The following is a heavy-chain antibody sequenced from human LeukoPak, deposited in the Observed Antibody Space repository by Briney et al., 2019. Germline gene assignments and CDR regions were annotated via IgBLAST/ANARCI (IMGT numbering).Heavy chain of an antibody. CDR1: GFTFSSYE. Sequence: GGSLRLSCAASGFTFSSYEMNWVRQAPGKGLEWVSYISSSGSTIYYADSVKGRLTISRDNAKNSLYLQMNSLRAEDTAVYYCARDNLGAFDIWGQGTMVTVSS. V-gene: IGHV3-48*03. D-gene: IGHD1-14*01. CDR3: ARDNLGAFDI. CDR2: ISSSGSTI. J-gene: IGHJ3*02.